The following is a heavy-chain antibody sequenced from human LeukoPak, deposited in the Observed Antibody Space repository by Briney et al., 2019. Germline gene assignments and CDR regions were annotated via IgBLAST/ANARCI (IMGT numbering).Heavy chain of an antibody. V-gene: IGHV3-7*04. CDR1: GFTFSSYW. CDR2: IKQDGSEK. D-gene: IGHD4-23*01. Sequence: TGGSLRLSCAASGFTFSSYWMSWVRQAPWKGLEWVANIKQDGSEKYYVDSVKGRFTISRDNAKNSLYLQMNSLRAEDTAVYYCARADYGGNSEFDYWGQGTLVTVSS. J-gene: IGHJ4*02. CDR3: ARADYGGNSEFDY.